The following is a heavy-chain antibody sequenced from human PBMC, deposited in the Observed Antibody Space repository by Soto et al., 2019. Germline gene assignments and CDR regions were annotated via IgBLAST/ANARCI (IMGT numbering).Heavy chain of an antibody. D-gene: IGHD4-17*01. Sequence: SETLSLTCLVSGFPISSPYSWGWIRQPPGKGLEWIGSISHTGTTSYSPSLTSRVSISVDTSKNQVSLKLTSVTAADTAVYFCARVTMVIRDSDHFGVDVWGHGTTVTSP. V-gene: IGHV4-38-2*02. CDR3: ARVTMVIRDSDHFGVDV. J-gene: IGHJ6*02. CDR1: GFPISSPYS. CDR2: ISHTGTT.